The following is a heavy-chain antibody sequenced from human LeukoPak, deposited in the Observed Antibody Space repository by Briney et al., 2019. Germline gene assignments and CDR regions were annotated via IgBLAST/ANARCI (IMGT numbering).Heavy chain of an antibody. CDR2: IKQDGSEK. CDR1: GFTFSSYW. J-gene: IGHJ3*02. D-gene: IGHD6-13*01. CDR3: ARKYSSSWTGAFDI. V-gene: IGHV3-7*01. Sequence: GGSLRLSCAASGFTFSSYWMSWVRQAPGKGLEWVANIKQDGSEKYYVDSVKGRFTISRDNAKNSLYLQMNSLRAEDTAVYYCARKYSSSWTGAFDIWGQGTMVTVSS.